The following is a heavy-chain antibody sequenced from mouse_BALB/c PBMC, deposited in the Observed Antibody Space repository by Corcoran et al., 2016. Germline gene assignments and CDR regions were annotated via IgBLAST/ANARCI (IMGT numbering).Heavy chain of an antibody. CDR3: ARRDYGYVNYFDY. D-gene: IGHD1-2*01. CDR1: GYTFTDYN. Sequence: EVLLQQSGPELVKPGASVKIPCKASGYTFTDYNMDWVKQSHGKSLEWIGDINPNNGGTIYNQKFKGKATLTVDKSSSTAYMELRSLTSEDTAVYYCARRDYGYVNYFDYWGQGTTLTVSS. J-gene: IGHJ2*01. CDR2: INPNNGGT. V-gene: IGHV1-18*01.